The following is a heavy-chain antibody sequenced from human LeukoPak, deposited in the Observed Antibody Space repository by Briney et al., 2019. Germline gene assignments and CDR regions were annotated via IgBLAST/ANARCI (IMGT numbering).Heavy chain of an antibody. D-gene: IGHD3-22*01. J-gene: IGHJ4*02. CDR2: INHSGST. CDR1: SGSFSGYY. V-gene: IGHV4-34*01. Sequence: SETLSLTCAVYSGSFSGYYWSWIRQPPGKGLEWIGEINHSGSTNYNPSLKSRVTISVDTSKNQFSLKLSSVTAADTAVYYCARQKRVVVTSHPFDYWGQGTLVTVSS. CDR3: ARQKRVVVTSHPFDY.